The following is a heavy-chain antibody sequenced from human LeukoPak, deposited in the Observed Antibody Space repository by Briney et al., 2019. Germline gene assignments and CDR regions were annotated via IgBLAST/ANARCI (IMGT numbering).Heavy chain of an antibody. Sequence: SETLSLTCAVYGGSFSGYYWSWIRQPPGKGLEWIGEINHSGSTNYNPSLKSRVTISVDTSKNQFSLRLSSVTAADTAVYYCARGRTTYDYWGQGTLVTVSS. CDR2: INHSGST. CDR3: ARGRTTYDY. J-gene: IGHJ4*02. D-gene: IGHD4-17*01. V-gene: IGHV4-34*01. CDR1: GGSFSGYY.